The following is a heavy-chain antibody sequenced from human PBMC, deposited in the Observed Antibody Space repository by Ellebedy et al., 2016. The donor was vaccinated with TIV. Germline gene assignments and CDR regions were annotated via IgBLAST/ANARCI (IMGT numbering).Heavy chain of an antibody. D-gene: IGHD4-17*01. Sequence: GESLKISCAAPGITFSRYAMSWVRQAPGKGLEWVSAISGSGGSTYYADSVKGRFTISRDNSKNKLYLQMNSLRAEDTAVYYCAKDLLEGDYESLDAFDIWGQGTMVTVSS. J-gene: IGHJ3*02. V-gene: IGHV3-23*01. CDR3: AKDLLEGDYESLDAFDI. CDR1: GITFSRYA. CDR2: ISGSGGST.